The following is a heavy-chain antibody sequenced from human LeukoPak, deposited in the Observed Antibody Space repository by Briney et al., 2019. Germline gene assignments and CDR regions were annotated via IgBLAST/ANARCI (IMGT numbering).Heavy chain of an antibody. CDR1: GGSISSSSYY. Sequence: TSETLSLTCTVSGGSISSSSYYWGWIRQPPGKGLEWIGSIYYSGSTYYNPSLKSRVTISIETSKNQISLRLDSVTAADTAMYYCAKSGGYGLIDYWGQGTLVTVSS. CDR2: IYYSGST. D-gene: IGHD1-26*01. CDR3: AKSGGYGLIDY. J-gene: IGHJ4*02. V-gene: IGHV4-39*01.